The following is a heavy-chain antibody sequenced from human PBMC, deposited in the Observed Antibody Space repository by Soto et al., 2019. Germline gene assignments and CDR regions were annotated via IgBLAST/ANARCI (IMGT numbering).Heavy chain of an antibody. V-gene: IGHV4-30-4*01. CDR3: ARSGYYYPFYDY. CDR1: GGSISSGDYY. J-gene: IGHJ4*02. CDR2: IYYSGST. D-gene: IGHD3-22*01. Sequence: SETLSLTCTVSGGSISSGDYYWSWIRQPPGKGLEWIGYIYYSGSTYYNPSLKSRVTISVDTSKNQFSLKLSSVTAADTAVYYCARSGYYYPFYDYWGQGTLVTVSS.